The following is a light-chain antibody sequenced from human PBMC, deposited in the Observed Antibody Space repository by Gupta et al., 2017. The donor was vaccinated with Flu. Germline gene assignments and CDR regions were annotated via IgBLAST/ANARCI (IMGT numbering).Light chain of an antibody. J-gene: IGLJ1*01. CDR1: NSNIGSNY. CDR2: NRD. Sequence: QSVLPQPPSASGTPGRRVTISCSGSNSNIGSNYVYWYRQLPGTAPTLLIENRDLRPSGVHARCFCDTTCSSASPVTSGRRSDDEADDYCSASDDRFGGLFVFGGGTNVTVL. CDR3: SASDDRFGGLFV. V-gene: IGLV1-47*02.